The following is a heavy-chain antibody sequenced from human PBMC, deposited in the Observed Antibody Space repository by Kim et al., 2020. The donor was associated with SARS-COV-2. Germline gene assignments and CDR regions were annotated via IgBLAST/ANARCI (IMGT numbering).Heavy chain of an antibody. J-gene: IGHJ4*02. CDR3: ARDNGYDSSGYYPIPFDY. Sequence: GGSLRLSCAASGFTFSSYEMNWVRQAPGKGLEWVSYISSSGSTIYYADSVKGRFTISRDNAKNSLYLQMNSLRAEDTAVYYCARDNGYDSSGYYPIPFDYWGQGTLVTVSS. CDR1: GFTFSSYE. CDR2: ISSSGSTI. D-gene: IGHD3-22*01. V-gene: IGHV3-48*03.